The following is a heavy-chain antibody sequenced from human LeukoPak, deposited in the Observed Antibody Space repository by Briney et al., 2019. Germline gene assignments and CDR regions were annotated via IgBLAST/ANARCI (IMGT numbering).Heavy chain of an antibody. V-gene: IGHV4-34*01. CDR3: ARHGDYGSGSYYQNPYYYYGMDV. J-gene: IGHJ6*02. Sequence: SETLSLTCAVYGGSFSGYYWSWIRQPPGKGLEWIGEINHSGSTNYNPSLKSRVTISVDTSKNQFSLKLSSVSAADTAVYYCARHGDYGSGSYYQNPYYYYGMDVWGQGTTVTVSS. CDR2: INHSGST. D-gene: IGHD3-10*01. CDR1: GGSFSGYY.